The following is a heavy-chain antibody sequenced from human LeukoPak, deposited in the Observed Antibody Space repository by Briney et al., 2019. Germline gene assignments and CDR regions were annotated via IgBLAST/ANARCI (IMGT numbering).Heavy chain of an antibody. Sequence: GRSLRLSCAASGFTFSNYGMHWVRQAPGKGLEWVAVISYDGSNKYYADSVKGRFTISRDNSKNTLYLQMNSLRAEDTAVYYCAKGGALLWFGELYSGYFDYWGQGTLVTVSS. V-gene: IGHV3-30*18. CDR2: ISYDGSNK. D-gene: IGHD3-10*01. J-gene: IGHJ4*02. CDR1: GFTFSNYG. CDR3: AKGGALLWFGELYSGYFDY.